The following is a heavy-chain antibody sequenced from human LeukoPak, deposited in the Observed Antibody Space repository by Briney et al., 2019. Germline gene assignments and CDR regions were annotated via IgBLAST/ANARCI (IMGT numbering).Heavy chain of an antibody. CDR2: ISSSSSYI. V-gene: IGHV3-21*01. J-gene: IGHJ4*02. D-gene: IGHD3-22*01. CDR3: ARDLYDSSGYYNY. CDR1: GFTFSSYS. Sequence: PGGSLRLSCAASGFTFSSYSMNWVRQAPGKGLEWFSSISSSSSYIYYADSVKGRFTISRDNAKNSLYLQMNSLRAEDTAVYYCARDLYDSSGYYNYWGQGTLVTVSS.